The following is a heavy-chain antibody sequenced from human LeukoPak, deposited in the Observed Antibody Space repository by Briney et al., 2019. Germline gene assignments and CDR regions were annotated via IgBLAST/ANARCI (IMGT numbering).Heavy chain of an antibody. J-gene: IGHJ4*02. D-gene: IGHD2-2*01. CDR2: IIPILGIA. V-gene: IGHV1-69*04. Sequence: SVKVSCKASGGTFSSYAISWVRQAPGQGLEWMGRIIPILGIANYAQKSQGRVTITADESTSTAYMELSSLRSEDTAVYYCARDGVGCSSTSCLILDYWGQGILVTVSS. CDR3: ARDGVGCSSTSCLILDY. CDR1: GGTFSSYA.